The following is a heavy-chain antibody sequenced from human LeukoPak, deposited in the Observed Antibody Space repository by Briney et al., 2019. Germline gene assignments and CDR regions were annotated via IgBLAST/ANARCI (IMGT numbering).Heavy chain of an antibody. Sequence: ASVKVSCKASGYTFTSYGISWVRQAPGQGLEGMGWISAYNGNTKYAQKLQGRVTMTTDTSTSTAYMELRSLRSDDTAVYYCAREVPTTSYDILTGYYNPNFDYWGQGTLVTVSS. D-gene: IGHD3-9*01. CDR2: ISAYNGNT. CDR1: GYTFTSYG. CDR3: AREVPTTSYDILTGYYNPNFDY. J-gene: IGHJ4*02. V-gene: IGHV1-18*01.